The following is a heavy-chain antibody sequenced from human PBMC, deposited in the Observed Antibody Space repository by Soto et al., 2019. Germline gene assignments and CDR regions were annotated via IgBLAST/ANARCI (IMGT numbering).Heavy chain of an antibody. CDR1: GGSFSGYY. J-gene: IGHJ5*02. CDR3: ARGRIVVVPAAIKNWFDP. V-gene: IGHV4-34*01. D-gene: IGHD2-2*01. Sequence: SETLSLTCAVYGGSFSGYYWSWIRQPPGKGLECIGYIFYTGSTYYNPTLKSRVTISVDTSKNQFSLKLSSVTAADTAVYYCARGRIVVVPAAIKNWFDPWGQGTLVTVSS. CDR2: IFYTGST.